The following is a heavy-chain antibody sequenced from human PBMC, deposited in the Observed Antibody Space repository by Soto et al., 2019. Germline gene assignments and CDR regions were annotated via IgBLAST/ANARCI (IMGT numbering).Heavy chain of an antibody. D-gene: IGHD4-4*01. CDR3: ARETSGYSHTLAP. CDR2: ISPYSGNT. J-gene: IGHJ5*02. CDR1: GYTFTTYD. V-gene: IGHV1-18*01. Sequence: QVQLVQSGAEVKKPGASVKVSCKASGYTFTTYDLSWVRQAPGQGLEWMGWISPYSGNTKYAQKLQGRVTMTTDTSTNTAYVELRSLRSDDTSVYYCARETSGYSHTLAPWGQGTLVTVSS.